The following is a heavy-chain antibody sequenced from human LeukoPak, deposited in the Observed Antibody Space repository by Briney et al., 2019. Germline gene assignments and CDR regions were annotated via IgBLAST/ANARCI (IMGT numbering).Heavy chain of an antibody. CDR2: IHYSGRT. J-gene: IGHJ3*02. V-gene: IGHV4-39*02. CDR1: GGPISSSSYY. CDR3: ARPLGYCSGGSCYGDAFDI. Sequence: PSETLSLTCTVSGGPISSSSYYWGWIRQPPGKRLEWIGSIHYSGRTYDNPSLKSRVTISLDTSRNHFSLKLSSVTAADTAVYYCARPLGYCSGGSCYGDAFDIWGQGTMVTVSS. D-gene: IGHD2-15*01.